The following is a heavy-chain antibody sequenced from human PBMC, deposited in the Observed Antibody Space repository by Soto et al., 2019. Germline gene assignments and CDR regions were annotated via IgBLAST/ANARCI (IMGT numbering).Heavy chain of an antibody. Sequence: ASVKVSCKASGYTFTGYHMHWVRQAPGQELAWMGWINPNSGDTNYAQKFQGGVTMTRNTSISTAYMELSRLRSDDTAVDYCARERDYYDSSGGGTFDIWGQGTMVTVSS. J-gene: IGHJ3*02. D-gene: IGHD3-22*01. CDR2: INPNSGDT. V-gene: IGHV1-2*02. CDR3: ARERDYYDSSGGGTFDI. CDR1: GYTFTGYH.